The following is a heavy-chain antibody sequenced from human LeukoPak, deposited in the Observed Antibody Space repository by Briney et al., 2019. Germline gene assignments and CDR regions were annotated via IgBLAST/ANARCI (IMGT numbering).Heavy chain of an antibody. CDR3: ARVMESSSEYYFDY. D-gene: IGHD6-13*01. CDR1: GFTFSTSW. J-gene: IGHJ4*02. V-gene: IGHV3-7*05. Sequence: GGSLRLSCAASGFTFSTSWMSWVRQAPGKGLEWVANIKQDGSERYYVDSVKGRFTVSRDNAKNSLDLQMNSLRAEDTAVYYCARVMESSSEYYFDYWGQGTLVTVSS. CDR2: IKQDGSER.